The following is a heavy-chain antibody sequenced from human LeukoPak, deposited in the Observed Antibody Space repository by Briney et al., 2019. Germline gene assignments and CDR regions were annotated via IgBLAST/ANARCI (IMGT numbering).Heavy chain of an antibody. CDR3: ARQASAPVILRYFDWILGSYFDY. D-gene: IGHD3-9*01. CDR1: GGSISSSSYY. V-gene: IGHV4-39*01. J-gene: IGHJ4*02. CDR2: IYYSGST. Sequence: SETLSLTCTVSGGSISSSSYYWGWIRQPPGKGLEWIGSIYYSGSTYYNPSLKSRVTISVDTSKNQFSLKLSSVTAADTAVYYCARQASAPVILRYFDWILGSYFDYWGQGTLVTVSS.